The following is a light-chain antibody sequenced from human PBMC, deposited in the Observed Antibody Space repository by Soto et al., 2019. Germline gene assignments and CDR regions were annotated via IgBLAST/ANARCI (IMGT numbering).Light chain of an antibody. CDR3: QQYNYYPRT. CDR2: RAS. CDR1: QTIDTW. Sequence: DIQMTQFPSTLPASVGDTVTITCRASQTIDTWLAWYQQKPGKAPSLLIYRASSLESGVPSRFRGSGSDTEFTLTNRTLPPDDCTSYHCQQYNYYPRTFGQGTKVDVK. V-gene: IGKV1-5*03. J-gene: IGKJ1*01.